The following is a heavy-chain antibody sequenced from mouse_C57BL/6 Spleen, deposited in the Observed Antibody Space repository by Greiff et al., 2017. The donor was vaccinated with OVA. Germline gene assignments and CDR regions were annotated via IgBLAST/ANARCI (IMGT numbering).Heavy chain of an antibody. Sequence: EVKLVESGPGLVKPSQSLSLTCSVTGYSITSGYYWNWIRQFPGNKLEWMGYISYDGSNNYNPSLKNRISITRDTSKNQFFLKLNSVTTEDTATYYCARRDYGAMDYWGQGTSVTVSS. CDR2: ISYDGSN. CDR1: GYSITSGYY. V-gene: IGHV3-6*01. J-gene: IGHJ4*01. CDR3: ARRDYGAMDY.